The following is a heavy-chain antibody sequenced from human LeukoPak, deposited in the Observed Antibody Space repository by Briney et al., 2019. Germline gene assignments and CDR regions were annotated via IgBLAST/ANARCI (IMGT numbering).Heavy chain of an antibody. CDR1: GGTFSSCT. CDR2: IIPILCIA. D-gene: IGHD5-24*01. V-gene: IGHV1-69*16. CDR3: ARDKDGYNWNFDY. J-gene: IGHJ4*02. Sequence: SVKVSCKASGGTFSSCTISWVRQAPGQGLEWMGRIIPILCIANYAQKFQGRVTITTDESTSTAYMELSSLRSEDTAVYYCARDKDGYNWNFDYWGQGTLVTVSS.